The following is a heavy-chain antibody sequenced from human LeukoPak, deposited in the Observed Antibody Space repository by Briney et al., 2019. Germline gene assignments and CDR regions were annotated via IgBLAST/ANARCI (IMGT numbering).Heavy chain of an antibody. D-gene: IGHD3-3*01. CDR2: IYSGGST. CDR1: GFTISSNY. J-gene: IGHJ6*03. CDR3: ARDRHDFWSGYGYMDV. V-gene: IGHV3-66*02. Sequence: PGGSLRLSCAASGFTISSNYMSWVRQAPGKGLEWVSVIYSGGSTYYADSVKGRFTISRANSKNTLYLQMNSLRAEDTAVYYCARDRHDFWSGYGYMDVWGKGTTVTVSS.